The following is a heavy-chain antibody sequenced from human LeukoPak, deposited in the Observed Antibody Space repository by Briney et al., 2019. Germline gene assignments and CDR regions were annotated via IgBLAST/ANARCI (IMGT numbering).Heavy chain of an antibody. V-gene: IGHV1-2*02. J-gene: IGHJ5*02. CDR1: GYTFTGYY. CDR2: INPNSGGT. CDR3: ARALRVGATEPDP. D-gene: IGHD1-26*01. Sequence: ASVKVSCKASGYTFTGYYMHWVRQAPGQGLEWMGWINPNSGGTNYAQKFQGRVTMTRDTSISTAYMELSSLRSEDTAVYYCARALRVGATEPDPWGQGTLATVSS.